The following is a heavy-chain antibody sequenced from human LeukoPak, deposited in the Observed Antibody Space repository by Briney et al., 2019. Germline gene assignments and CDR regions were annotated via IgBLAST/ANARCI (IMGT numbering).Heavy chain of an antibody. CDR1: GFTFSSYA. CDR3: ARERFGELRPIHYYYYMDV. Sequence: PGGSLRLSCAASGFTFSSYAMSWVRQAPGKGLEWVPAISGSGGSTYYADSVKGRFTISRDNSKNTLYLQMNSLRAEDTAVYYCARERFGELRPIHYYYYMDVWGKGTTVTISS. V-gene: IGHV3-23*01. CDR2: ISGSGGST. D-gene: IGHD3-10*01. J-gene: IGHJ6*03.